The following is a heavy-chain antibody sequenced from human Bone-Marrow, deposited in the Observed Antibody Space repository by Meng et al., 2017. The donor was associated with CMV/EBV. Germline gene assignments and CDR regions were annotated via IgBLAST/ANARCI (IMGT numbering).Heavy chain of an antibody. D-gene: IGHD2-2*01. CDR1: GFTFSSYA. V-gene: IGHV3-30*04. CDR3: ARDTTHIVVLPAASSFDY. J-gene: IGHJ4*02. Sequence: GESLKISCAASGFTFSSYAMHWVRQAPGKGLEWVAVISYDGSNKYYADSVKGRFTIPRDSSKNTLYLQMNSLRAEDTAVYYCARDTTHIVVLPAASSFDYWGQGTLVTVSS. CDR2: ISYDGSNK.